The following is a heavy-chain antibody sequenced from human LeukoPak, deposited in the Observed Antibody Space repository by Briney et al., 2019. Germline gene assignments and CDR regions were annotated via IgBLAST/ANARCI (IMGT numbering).Heavy chain of an antibody. J-gene: IGHJ4*02. CDR2: IIPIFGTA. Sequence: SVKVSCKASGGTFSSYAISWVRQAPGQGLEWMGRIIPIFGTANYAQKFQGRVTITTDESASTAYMELSSLRSEDTAVYYCVLTYDSSGYHDYWGQGTLVTVSS. D-gene: IGHD3-22*01. V-gene: IGHV1-69*05. CDR1: GGTFSSYA. CDR3: VLTYDSSGYHDY.